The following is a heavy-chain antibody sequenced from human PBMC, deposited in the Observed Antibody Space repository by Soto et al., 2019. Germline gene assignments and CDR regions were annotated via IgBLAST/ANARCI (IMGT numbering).Heavy chain of an antibody. CDR2: TSAYNGNT. V-gene: IGHV1-18*04. CDR1: GYTFTSYG. Sequence: ASVKVSCKASGYTFTSYGISWVRQAPGQGLEWMGWTSAYNGNTNYAQKLQGRVTMTTDTSTSTAYMELRSLRSDDTAVYYCARDGSFNYDFWSGYYRLGPYYFDYWGQGTLVTVSS. D-gene: IGHD3-3*01. CDR3: ARDGSFNYDFWSGYYRLGPYYFDY. J-gene: IGHJ4*02.